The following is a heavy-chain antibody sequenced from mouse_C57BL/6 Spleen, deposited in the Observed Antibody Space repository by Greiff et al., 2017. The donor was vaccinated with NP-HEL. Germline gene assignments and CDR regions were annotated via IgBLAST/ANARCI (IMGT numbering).Heavy chain of an antibody. CDR1: GYTFTSYW. J-gene: IGHJ1*03. CDR2: IDPSDSYT. Sequence: VQLQQPGAELVMPGASVKLSCKASGYTFTSYWMHWVKQRPGQGLEWIGEIDPSDSYTNYNQKFKGKSTLTVDKSSSTAYMQLSSLTSEDSAVYYCARPHGSSYWYFDVWGTGTTVTVSS. V-gene: IGHV1-69*01. CDR3: ARPHGSSYWYFDV. D-gene: IGHD1-1*01.